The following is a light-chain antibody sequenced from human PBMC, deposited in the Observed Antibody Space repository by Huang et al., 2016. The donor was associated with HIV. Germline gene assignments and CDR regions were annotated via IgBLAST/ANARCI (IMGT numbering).Light chain of an antibody. CDR2: DTS. V-gene: IGKV3-11*01. Sequence: EIVLTQSPDTLSLSPGEGATLSCRASQSVNNYLGWYQQKPGQAPRLLIYDTSSRATGVPARFTGSGSGTAFTLTISSLEPEDFAVYYCQQRSNLLTFGGGTKV. J-gene: IGKJ4*01. CDR3: QQRSNLLT. CDR1: QSVNNY.